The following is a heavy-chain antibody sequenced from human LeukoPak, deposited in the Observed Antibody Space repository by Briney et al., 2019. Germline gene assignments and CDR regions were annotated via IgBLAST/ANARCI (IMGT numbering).Heavy chain of an antibody. CDR1: GFTVSSNY. D-gene: IGHD3-22*01. J-gene: IGHJ4*02. V-gene: IGHV3-66*01. Sequence: PGGSLRLSCVTSGFTVSSNYMNWVRQARGKGLEWVSVIYSGGETYYADSVKGRFTISRDNSKNTLYLQMNSLRAEDTAVYYCARDRGAYYYDTGYWGQGTLVTVSS. CDR3: ARDRGAYYYDTGY. CDR2: IYSGGET.